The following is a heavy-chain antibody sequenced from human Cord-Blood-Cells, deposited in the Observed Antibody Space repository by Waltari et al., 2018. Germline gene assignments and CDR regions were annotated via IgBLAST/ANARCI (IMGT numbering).Heavy chain of an antibody. J-gene: IGHJ6*02. CDR2: INPNSGGT. V-gene: IGHV1-2*04. CDR3: ARGGIAVAGIYYYYGMDV. D-gene: IGHD6-19*01. Sequence: QVQLVQSGAEVKKPGASVKVSCKASGYTFTGYYMHWVRQAPGQGLEWMGWINPNSGGTNYAQKFQGWVTMTRDTSISTAYMELSRLRSDDTAVYYCARGGIAVAGIYYYYGMDVWGQGTTVTVSS. CDR1: GYTFTGYY.